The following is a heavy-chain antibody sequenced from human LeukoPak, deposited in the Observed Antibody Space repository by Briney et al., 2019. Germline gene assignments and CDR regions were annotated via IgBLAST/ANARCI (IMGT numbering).Heavy chain of an antibody. CDR1: GGSISSSSYY. Sequence: PSETLSLTCTVSGGSISSSSYYWGWIRQPPGKGLEWIGSIYYSGSTYYNPSLKSRVTISVDTSKNQLSLKLSSVTAADTAVYYCPLDSSGYYYFDHWGQGTLVTVSS. CDR3: PLDSSGYYYFDH. V-gene: IGHV4-39*01. D-gene: IGHD3-22*01. CDR2: IYYSGST. J-gene: IGHJ4*02.